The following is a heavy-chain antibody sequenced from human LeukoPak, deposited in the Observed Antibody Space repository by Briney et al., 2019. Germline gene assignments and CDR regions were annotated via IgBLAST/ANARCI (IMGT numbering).Heavy chain of an antibody. D-gene: IGHD1-1*01. V-gene: IGHV3-33*06. J-gene: IGHJ4*02. CDR2: IWYDGSNK. Sequence: GGSLRLSCAASGFTFSSYGMHWVRQAPGKGLEWVAVIWYDGSNKYYADPVKGRFTISRDNSKNTLYLQMNSLRAEDTAVYYCAKIWNDEDYWGQGTLVTVSS. CDR1: GFTFSSYG. CDR3: AKIWNDEDY.